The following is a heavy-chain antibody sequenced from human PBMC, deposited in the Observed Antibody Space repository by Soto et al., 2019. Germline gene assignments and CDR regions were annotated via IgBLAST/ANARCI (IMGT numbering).Heavy chain of an antibody. Sequence: GGSQRLSCAAYGFSVTNYWMHWVRQAPGKGLVWVSRINSDGRDTPSADSVKGRFIISRDNAKNTLYLQMDRLRDEDTAVYYCASDMWSTGVYYYAMDVWGQGTTVTVSS. CDR1: GFSVTNYW. D-gene: IGHD2-21*01. J-gene: IGHJ6*02. CDR2: INSDGRDT. V-gene: IGHV3-74*01. CDR3: ASDMWSTGVYYYAMDV.